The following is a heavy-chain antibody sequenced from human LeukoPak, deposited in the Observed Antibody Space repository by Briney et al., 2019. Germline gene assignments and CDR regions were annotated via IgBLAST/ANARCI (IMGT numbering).Heavy chain of an antibody. CDR1: GFTFSSYG. V-gene: IGHV3-30*03. CDR3: ARDVSVDYYYGMDV. Sequence: SGGSLRLSCAASGFTFSSYGMHWVRQAPGKGLEWVAVISYDGNSEYYADSVKSRFTISRDNSKNTLYLQMNSLRAEDTAVYYCARDVSVDYYYGMDVWGQGTTVTVSS. CDR2: ISYDGNSE. J-gene: IGHJ6*02. D-gene: IGHD2/OR15-2a*01.